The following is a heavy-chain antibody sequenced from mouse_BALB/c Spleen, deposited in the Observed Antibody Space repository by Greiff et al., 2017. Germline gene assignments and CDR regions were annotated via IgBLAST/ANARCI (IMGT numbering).Heavy chain of an antibody. CDR1: GYTFTSYT. J-gene: IGHJ1*01. V-gene: IGHV1-4*02. CDR2: INPSSGYT. D-gene: IGHD2-14*01. CDR3: ARLRYGGNWYFDV. Sequence: QVQLQQSAAELARPGASVKMSCKASGYTFTSYTMHWVKQRPGQGLEWIGYINPSSGYTEYNQKFKDKTTLTADKSSSTAYMQLSSLTSEDSAVYYCARLRYGGNWYFDVWGAGTTVTVSS.